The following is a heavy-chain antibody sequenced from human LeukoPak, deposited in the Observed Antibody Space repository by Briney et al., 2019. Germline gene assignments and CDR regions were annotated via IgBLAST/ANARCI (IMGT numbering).Heavy chain of an antibody. CDR3: ARDLGSSWYY. J-gene: IGHJ4*02. V-gene: IGHV4-59*01. Sequence: PSETLSLTCTVSGGSISGYYWSWIRQPPRKGLEWIGYVYNSGSTNYNPSLKSRVTISVDTSKNQFSLKLSSVTAADTAVYYCARDLGSSWYYWGQGTLVTVSS. CDR2: VYNSGST. D-gene: IGHD6-13*01. CDR1: GGSISGYY.